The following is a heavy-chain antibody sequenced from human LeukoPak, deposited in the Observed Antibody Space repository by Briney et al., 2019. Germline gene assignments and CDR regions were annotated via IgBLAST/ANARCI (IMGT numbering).Heavy chain of an antibody. Sequence: SVKVSCKASGGTFSSYAISWVRQAPGQGLEWMGGIIPMFNTTKYAQKFQDRVTITADKSTSTAYMELSSLRSEDTAVYYCAKGDTTWELPHDYWGQGTLVTVSS. V-gene: IGHV1-69*06. D-gene: IGHD1-26*01. J-gene: IGHJ4*02. CDR3: AKGDTTWELPHDY. CDR2: IIPMFNTT. CDR1: GGTFSSYA.